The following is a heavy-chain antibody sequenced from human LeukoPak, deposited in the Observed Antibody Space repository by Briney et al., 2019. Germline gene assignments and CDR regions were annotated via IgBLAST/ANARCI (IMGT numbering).Heavy chain of an antibody. D-gene: IGHD5-12*01. J-gene: IGHJ3*02. CDR3: AGDRRAYDAFDI. CDR2: IYYSGST. V-gene: IGHV4-59*01. CDR1: GGSISSYY. Sequence: SSETLSLTCTVSGGSISSYYWSWIRQPPGKGLEWIGYIYYSGSTNYNPSLKSRVTISVDTSKNQFSLKLSSVTAADTAVYYCAGDRRAYDAFDIWGQGTMVTVSS.